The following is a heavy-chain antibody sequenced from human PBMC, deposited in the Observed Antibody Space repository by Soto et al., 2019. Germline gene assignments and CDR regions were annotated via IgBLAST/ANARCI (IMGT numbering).Heavy chain of an antibody. CDR2: MSYAGAYK. Sequence: GGSLRLSCAVSGFTFRDYGMHGVRQAPGKGLEWVAVMSYAGAYKYYADSVKGRFTISRDLSGNTLFLQMNSLGLEDTAVYFCAKGMYPRPVLDISSPCGDYWGQGTLVTVSS. J-gene: IGHJ4*02. CDR1: GFTFRDYG. CDR3: AKGMYPRPVLDISSPCGDY. D-gene: IGHD6-6*01. V-gene: IGHV3-30*18.